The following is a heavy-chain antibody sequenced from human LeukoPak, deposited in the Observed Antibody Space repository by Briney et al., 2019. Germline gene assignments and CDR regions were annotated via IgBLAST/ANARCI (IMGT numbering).Heavy chain of an antibody. CDR2: ISHSSSYI. CDR3: ATRLRVAFDI. Sequence: GGSLRLSCAASGFTFSDYSMNWVRQAPGRGLEWVSSISHSSSYIYYADSVKGRFIISRDNAKNSLYLQMNSLRAEDTAVYYCATRLRVAFDIWGQGTMVTVSS. D-gene: IGHD5/OR15-5a*01. CDR1: GFTFSDYS. J-gene: IGHJ3*02. V-gene: IGHV3-21*06.